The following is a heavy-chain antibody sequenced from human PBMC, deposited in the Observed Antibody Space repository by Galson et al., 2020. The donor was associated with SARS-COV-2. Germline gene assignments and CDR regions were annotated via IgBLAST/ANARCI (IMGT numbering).Heavy chain of an antibody. CDR2: INPNSGGT. J-gene: IGHJ4*02. V-gene: IGHV1-2*02. Sequence: ASVTVSCKASGYTFNDYNIHWVRQVPGQRLEWMGWINPNSGGTNSAQMFQGRVTMTSDTSITTAYMELSRLTSDDVAVYYCARRNTNSWRFDYWGQGTLVTVSS. CDR1: GYTFNDYN. CDR3: ARRNTNSWRFDY. D-gene: IGHD6-13*01.